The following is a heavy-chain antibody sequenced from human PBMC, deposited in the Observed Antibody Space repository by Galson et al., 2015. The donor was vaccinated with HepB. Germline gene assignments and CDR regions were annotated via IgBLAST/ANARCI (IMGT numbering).Heavy chain of an antibody. D-gene: IGHD3-22*01. J-gene: IGHJ5*02. CDR1: GYTFPNYY. V-gene: IGHV1-46*01. CDR3: ARGGSYYDGRGSLYNWFDP. CDR2: IDPRGGST. Sequence: SVKVSCKASGYTFPNYYLHWVRQAPGQGLEWMAIIDPRGGSTTFAQKFQGRVTMTRDTSASTVYLEVSSLRSEDTAVYYCARGGSYYDGRGSLYNWFDPWGQGTLVTVSS.